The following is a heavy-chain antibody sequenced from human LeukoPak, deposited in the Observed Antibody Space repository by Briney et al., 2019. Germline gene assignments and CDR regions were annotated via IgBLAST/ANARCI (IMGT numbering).Heavy chain of an antibody. V-gene: IGHV3-23*01. CDR3: LMGGSSMLVVGPTGDY. Sequence: GGSLRLSCAASGFTFRSYAMSWVRQAPGKGLEWVSANSGSGGSTYYADSVKGRFTISRDNSKNTLYLQMNNLRAEDTAVYYCLMGGSSMLVVGPTGDYGGERTGVTVSS. D-gene: IGHD3-22*01. CDR2: NSGSGGST. J-gene: IGHJ4*02. CDR1: GFTFRSYA.